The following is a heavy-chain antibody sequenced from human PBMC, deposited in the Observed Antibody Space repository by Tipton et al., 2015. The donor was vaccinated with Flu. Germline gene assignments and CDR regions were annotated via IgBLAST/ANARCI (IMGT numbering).Heavy chain of an antibody. J-gene: IGHJ5*02. D-gene: IGHD4-11*01. Sequence: TLSLTCTVSGGSIRSSSYYWGWIRQPPGKGLEWIGSVYYSGSTYYNPSLKSRVTISVDTSKNQFSLEMKSVTAADMAVYYCARRDFSNYVSDPKNWFDPWGQGTLVTVSS. CDR1: GGSIRSSSYY. CDR2: VYYSGST. V-gene: IGHV4-39*07. CDR3: ARRDFSNYVSDPKNWFDP.